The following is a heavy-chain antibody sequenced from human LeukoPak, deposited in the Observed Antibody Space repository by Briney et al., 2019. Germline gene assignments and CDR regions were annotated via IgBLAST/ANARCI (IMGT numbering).Heavy chain of an antibody. CDR1: GFTFSSYW. J-gene: IGHJ4*02. CDR2: IKQDGSEK. V-gene: IGHV3-7*01. CDR3: AAGVYCSGGTCYYVY. D-gene: IGHD2-15*01. Sequence: GGSLRLSCAASGFTFSSYWMSWVRQAPGKGLEWVANIKQDGSEKYYVDSVKGRLTISRDNAKNSLYLQMNSLRAEDTAVYYCAAGVYCSGGTCYYVYWGQGTLVTVSS.